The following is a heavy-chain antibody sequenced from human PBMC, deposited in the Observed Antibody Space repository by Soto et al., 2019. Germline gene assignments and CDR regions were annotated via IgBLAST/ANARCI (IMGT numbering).Heavy chain of an antibody. J-gene: IGHJ6*02. D-gene: IGHD6-6*01. V-gene: IGHV1-69*13. Sequence: ASVKVSCTASGGTFSSYAISWVRQAPGQGLEWMGGIIPIFGTANYAQKFQGRVTITADESTSTAYMELSSLRSEDTAVYYCARDQLRSSSSSYYYGMDVWGQGTTVTVSS. CDR3: ARDQLRSSSSSYYYGMDV. CDR2: IIPIFGTA. CDR1: GGTFSSYA.